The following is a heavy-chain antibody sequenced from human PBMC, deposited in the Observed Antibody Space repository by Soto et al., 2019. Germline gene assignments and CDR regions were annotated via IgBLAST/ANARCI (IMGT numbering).Heavy chain of an antibody. V-gene: IGHV1-69*06. CDR2: IIPIFGTA. CDR1: GGTFSSYA. Sequence: SGKVPCDASGGTFSSYAISWVRQAPGQGLEWMGGIIPIFGTANYAQKFQGRVTITADKSTRTAYMELSSLRSEDTAVYYCARVTTYYDSISEQNDYSGHGT. J-gene: IGHJ4*01. CDR3: ARVTTYYDSISEQNDY. D-gene: IGHD3-22*01.